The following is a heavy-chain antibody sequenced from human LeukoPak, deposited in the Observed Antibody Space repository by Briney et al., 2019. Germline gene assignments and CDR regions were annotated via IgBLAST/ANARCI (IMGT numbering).Heavy chain of an antibody. J-gene: IGHJ4*02. V-gene: IGHV4-59*01. CDR2: IYYSGST. CDR1: GGSISSYY. Sequence: SETLSLTCTVSGGSISSYYWSWIRQPPGKGLEWIGYIYYSGSTTYNPSLKSRVTISVDTSKNQFSLKLSSVTAADTAVYYCARVPGRWLHSYFDYWGQGTLVTVSS. CDR3: ARVPGRWLHSYFDY. D-gene: IGHD5-24*01.